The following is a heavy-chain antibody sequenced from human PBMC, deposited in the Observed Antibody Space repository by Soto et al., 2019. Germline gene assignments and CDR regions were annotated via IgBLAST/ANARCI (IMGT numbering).Heavy chain of an antibody. V-gene: IGHV3-30-3*01. Sequence: QVQLVESGGGVVQPGRSLRLSCAASGFTFSSYAMHWVRQAPGKGLEWVAVISYDGSNKYYADSVKGRFTISRDNSKNTLYLQMNSLRAEDTAVYYCARDAEGGIAVALGGSADGVTNYYGMDVWGQGTTVTVSS. J-gene: IGHJ6*02. CDR2: ISYDGSNK. CDR3: ARDAEGGIAVALGGSADGVTNYYGMDV. D-gene: IGHD6-19*01. CDR1: GFTFSSYA.